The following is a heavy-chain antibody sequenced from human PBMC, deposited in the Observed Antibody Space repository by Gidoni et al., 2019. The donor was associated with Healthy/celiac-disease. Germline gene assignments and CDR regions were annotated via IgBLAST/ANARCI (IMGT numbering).Heavy chain of an antibody. V-gene: IGHV3-30-3*01. CDR1: GFTFSRSA. CDR3: ARVRCSGGSFYYFDY. J-gene: IGHJ4*02. D-gene: IGHD2-15*01. Sequence: QVQLVESGGGVVQPGRSLRLSCAASGFTFSRSAMHWVRQAPGKGMEWVAVIAYDGSNKYYADSVKGRLTISRDNSKNTLYLQMNSLRAEDTAVYYCARVRCSGGSFYYFDYWGQGTLVTVSS. CDR2: IAYDGSNK.